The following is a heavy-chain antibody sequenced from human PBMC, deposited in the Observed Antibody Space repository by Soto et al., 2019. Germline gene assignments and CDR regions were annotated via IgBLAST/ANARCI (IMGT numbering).Heavy chain of an antibody. J-gene: IGHJ4*02. D-gene: IGHD4-17*01. Sequence: SGSLCLSCTVCGGSVSSYYWGWIRQPPGKGLEWIGSIYYSGSTYYNPSLKSRVTISVDTSKNQFTLKLSSVTAADTAVYYCARRRYGGYFDYWGQGTLVTVSS. CDR2: IYYSGST. CDR3: ARRRYGGYFDY. V-gene: IGHV4-39*01. CDR1: GGSVSSYY.